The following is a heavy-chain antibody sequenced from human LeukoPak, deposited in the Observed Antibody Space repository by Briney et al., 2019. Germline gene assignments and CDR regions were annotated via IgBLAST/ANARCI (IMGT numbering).Heavy chain of an antibody. Sequence: ASVKVSCKSSGYTFTSYGITWLRQAPGLGLEWMGWISPYNGNTNFAQKFQDRVSMSTDTSTSTAYMELRSLTSDDTAVYYCAREGSGSGRVRWFDPRGQGTLVTVSS. J-gene: IGHJ5*02. CDR1: GYTFTSYG. CDR3: AREGSGSGRVRWFDP. CDR2: ISPYNGNT. D-gene: IGHD6-19*01. V-gene: IGHV1-18*01.